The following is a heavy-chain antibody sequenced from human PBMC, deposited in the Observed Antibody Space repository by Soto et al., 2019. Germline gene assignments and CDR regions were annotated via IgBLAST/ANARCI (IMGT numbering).Heavy chain of an antibody. CDR3: AKDLGGTRYFDWVYRNHWFDP. V-gene: IGHV3-23*01. CDR1: GFTFSSYA. CDR2: ISGSGGST. Sequence: EVQLLESGGGLVQPGGSLRLSCAASGFTFSSYAMSWVRQAPGKGLEWVSAISGSGGSTYYADSVKGRFTISRDNSKNTLYLQMNRLRDEHTAVYYCAKDLGGTRYFDWVYRNHWFDPWGQGTLVTVSS. J-gene: IGHJ5*02. D-gene: IGHD3-9*01.